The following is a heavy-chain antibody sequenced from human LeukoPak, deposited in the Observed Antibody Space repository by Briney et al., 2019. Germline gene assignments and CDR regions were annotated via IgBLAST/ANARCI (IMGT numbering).Heavy chain of an antibody. V-gene: IGHV3-30*18. CDR2: ISYDGSNK. CDR3: AKDRGFGELAYYMDV. CDR1: GFTFSSYG. J-gene: IGHJ6*03. D-gene: IGHD3-10*01. Sequence: PGRSLRLSCAASGFTFSSYGMHWVRQAPGKGLEWVAVISYDGSNKYYADSVKGRFTISRDNSKNTLYLQMNSLRAEDTAVYYCAKDRGFGELAYYMDVWGKGTTVTVSS.